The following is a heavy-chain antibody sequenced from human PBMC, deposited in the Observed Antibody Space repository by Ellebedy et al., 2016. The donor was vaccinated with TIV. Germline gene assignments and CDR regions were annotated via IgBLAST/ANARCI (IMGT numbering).Heavy chain of an antibody. J-gene: IGHJ4*02. CDR3: ARCRSSTSCFLY. D-gene: IGHD2-2*01. CDR2: INPNSGGT. CDR1: GYTFTGYY. V-gene: IGHV1-2*02. Sequence: ASVKVSXXASGYTFTGYYMHWVRQAPGQGLEWMGWINPNSGGTNYAQKFQGRVTMTRDTSISTAYMELSRLRSDDTAVYYCARCRSSTSCFLYWGQGTLVTVSS.